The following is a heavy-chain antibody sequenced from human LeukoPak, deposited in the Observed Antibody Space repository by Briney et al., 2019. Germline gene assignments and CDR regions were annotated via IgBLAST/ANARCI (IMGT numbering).Heavy chain of an antibody. CDR2: IYASGSA. CDR1: GGSVSGHY. D-gene: IGHD6-19*01. J-gene: IGHJ4*02. CDR3: AREAPGGSGWTYFDY. V-gene: IGHV4-59*02. Sequence: SETLSLTCAVSGGSVSGHYWDWIRQPPGKGLEWIGYIYASGSANYHLSLKSRVTISLDTSENHVSLRLTSVTAEDTAVYYCAREAPGGSGWTYFDYWGQGSLVTVSS.